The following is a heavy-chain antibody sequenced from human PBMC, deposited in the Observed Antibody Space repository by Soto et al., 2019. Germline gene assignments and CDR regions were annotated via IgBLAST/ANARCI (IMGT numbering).Heavy chain of an antibody. D-gene: IGHD6-6*01. J-gene: IGHJ6*03. CDR3: ARRARPDFYYMAV. CDR2: ISSNGVGT. Sequence: EVQLAESGGGLAQPGGSLRLSCAASGFTLSGYAMDWVRQAPGKGLEYVSGISSNGVGTYYANSVQGRFTISRDKSKNTVYLQMGSLRPDDMAVYYFARRARPDFYYMAVWGKGTTVTVSS. V-gene: IGHV3-64*01. CDR1: GFTLSGYA.